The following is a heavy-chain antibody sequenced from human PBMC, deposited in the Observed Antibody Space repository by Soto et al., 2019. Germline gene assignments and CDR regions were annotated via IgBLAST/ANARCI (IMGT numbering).Heavy chain of an antibody. J-gene: IGHJ5*02. CDR3: ARYNWNGVGEIGFDP. CDR2: IYYSGST. Sequence: QVQLQESGPGLVKPSDTLSLTCAVSGYSISSSNWWGWIRQPPGKGLEWIGYIYYSGSTYYNPSLKSRVTMSGYTSKNQSGLRLSSVAAVDTAVYYCARYNWNGVGEIGFDPWGQGTLVPVSS. V-gene: IGHV4-28*01. CDR1: GYSISSSNW. D-gene: IGHD1-1*01.